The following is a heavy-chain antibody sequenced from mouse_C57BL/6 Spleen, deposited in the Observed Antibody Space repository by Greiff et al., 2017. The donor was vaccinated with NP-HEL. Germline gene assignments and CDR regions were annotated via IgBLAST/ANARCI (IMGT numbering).Heavy chain of an antibody. CDR2: ISYSGST. CDR3: ARGDYYAMDY. CDR1: GYSITSGYD. J-gene: IGHJ4*01. Sequence: EVQLVESGPGMVKPSQSLSLTCTVTGYSITSGYDWHWLRHFPGNKLEWMGYISYSGSTNYNPSLKSRIPITHDTSKNHFFLQLNSVTTEDTATYYCARGDYYAMDYWGQGTSVTVSS. D-gene: IGHD3-3*01. V-gene: IGHV3-1*01.